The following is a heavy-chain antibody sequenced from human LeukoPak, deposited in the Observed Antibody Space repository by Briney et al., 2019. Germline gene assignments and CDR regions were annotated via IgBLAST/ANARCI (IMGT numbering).Heavy chain of an antibody. V-gene: IGHV3-23*01. CDR2: ISGSGGST. Sequence: GGALRLSCAASGFTFSSYGMSWVRQAPGKGLEWVSAISGSGGSTYYADSVKGRFTISRDNSKNTLYLQMNSLRAEDTAVYYCAKAVSGSYLLSFDYWGQGTLVTVSS. CDR1: GFTFSSYG. CDR3: AKAVSGSYLLSFDY. J-gene: IGHJ4*01. D-gene: IGHD3-16*02.